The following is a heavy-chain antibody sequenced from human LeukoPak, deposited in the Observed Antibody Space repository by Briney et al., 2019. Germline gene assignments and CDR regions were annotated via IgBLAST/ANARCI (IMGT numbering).Heavy chain of an antibody. Sequence: GRSLRLSCAASGFTFDDYAMHWVRQAPGKGLEWVSGISWNSGSIGYADSVKGRFTIPRDNAKNSLYLQMNSLRAEDTALYYCAKDAGYYDSSGYHNHWGQGTLVTVSS. CDR3: AKDAGYYDSSGYHNH. D-gene: IGHD3-22*01. CDR1: GFTFDDYA. CDR2: ISWNSGSI. J-gene: IGHJ5*02. V-gene: IGHV3-9*01.